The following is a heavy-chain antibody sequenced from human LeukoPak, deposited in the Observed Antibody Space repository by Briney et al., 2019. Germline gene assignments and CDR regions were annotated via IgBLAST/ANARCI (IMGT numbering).Heavy chain of an antibody. CDR1: GFTFSSYA. CDR2: ISGSGGST. D-gene: IGHD6-6*01. V-gene: IGHV3-23*01. Sequence: GGSLRLSCAAAGFTFSSYAMSWVRQAPGKGLEWVSAISGSGGSTYYADSVKGRFTISRDNSKNTLYLQMNSLRSEDTAVYYCAKGRGIAALNDFDYWGQGTLVTVSS. CDR3: AKGRGIAALNDFDY. J-gene: IGHJ4*02.